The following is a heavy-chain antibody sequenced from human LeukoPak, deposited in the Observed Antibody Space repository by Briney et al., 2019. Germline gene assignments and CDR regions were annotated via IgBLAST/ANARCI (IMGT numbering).Heavy chain of an antibody. CDR1: GFTFSSYG. V-gene: IGHV3-30*02. CDR2: IRYDGSNK. CDR3: AREVFEEGVYYYYYMDV. J-gene: IGHJ6*03. D-gene: IGHD3-16*01. Sequence: GGSLRLSCAASGFTFSSYGMHWFRQAPGKGLEWVAFIRYDGSNKYYADSVKGRFTISRDNAKNSLYLQMNSLRAEDTAVYYCAREVFEEGVYYYYYMDVWGKGTTVTISS.